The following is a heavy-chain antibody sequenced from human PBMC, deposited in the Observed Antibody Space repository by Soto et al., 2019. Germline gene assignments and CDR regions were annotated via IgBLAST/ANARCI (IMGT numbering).Heavy chain of an antibody. D-gene: IGHD2-15*01. CDR1: GGTFSSYT. CDR3: ARVGGGYCSGGSCS. CDR2: IIPILGIA. V-gene: IGHV1-69*02. J-gene: IGHJ5*01. Sequence: QVQLVQSGAEVKKPGSSVKVSCKASGGTFSSYTISWVRQAPGQGLEWMGRIIPILGIANYAQKFQGRVTITADKSTSTAYMELSSLRSEDTAVYYCARVGGGYCSGGSCSWGHGPMVTVS.